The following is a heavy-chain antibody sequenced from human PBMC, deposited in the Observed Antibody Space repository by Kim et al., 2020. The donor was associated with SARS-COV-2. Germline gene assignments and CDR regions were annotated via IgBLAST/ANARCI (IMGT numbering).Heavy chain of an antibody. Sequence: YAHAVKGRFTIPRGNYKNTLYLQRNSLGDEDTAVYYCAKDRAHNWNPFDYWGQGTLVTVSS. J-gene: IGHJ4*02. CDR3: AKDRAHNWNPFDY. D-gene: IGHD1-20*01. V-gene: IGHV3-23*01.